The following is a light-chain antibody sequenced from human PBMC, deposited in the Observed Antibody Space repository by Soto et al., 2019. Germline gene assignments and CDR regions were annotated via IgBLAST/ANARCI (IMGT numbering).Light chain of an antibody. J-gene: IGKJ4*02. CDR2: AAS. CDR1: QGIGSQ. CDR3: QQANAFTCT. V-gene: IGKV1-12*01. Sequence: DIQMTQSPSSVSASVGDRVSVTCRASQGIGSQLAWYQQKPGKAPKLLIHAASTLQRGVPSRFSGSGSGTDFTLTIGSRQSEDFATYYFQQANAFTCTFGRGTKV.